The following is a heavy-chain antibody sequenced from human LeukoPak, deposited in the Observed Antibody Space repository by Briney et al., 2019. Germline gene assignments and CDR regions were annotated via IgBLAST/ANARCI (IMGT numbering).Heavy chain of an antibody. D-gene: IGHD1-26*01. V-gene: IGHV4-38-2*01. CDR2: IYYSGST. J-gene: IGHJ4*02. Sequence: SETLSLTCAVSGYSISSGYYWGWIRQPPGKGLEWIGSIYYSGSTYYNPSLKSRVTISVDTSKNQFSLKLSSVTAADTAVYYCARSGKWELNFDYWGQGTLVTVSS. CDR3: ARSGKWELNFDY. CDR1: GYSISSGYY.